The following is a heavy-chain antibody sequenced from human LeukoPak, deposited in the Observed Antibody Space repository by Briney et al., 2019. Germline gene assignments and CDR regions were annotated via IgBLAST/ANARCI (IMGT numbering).Heavy chain of an antibody. Sequence: ASVKVSCKASGYTFTSYATHWVRQAPGQRLEWMGWINAGNGNTKYSQKFQGRVTITRDTSASTAYMELSSLRSEDTAVYYCARGSGYSYGYEDWGQGTLVTVSS. D-gene: IGHD5-18*01. V-gene: IGHV1-3*01. CDR2: INAGNGNT. J-gene: IGHJ4*02. CDR3: ARGSGYSYGYED. CDR1: GYTFTSYA.